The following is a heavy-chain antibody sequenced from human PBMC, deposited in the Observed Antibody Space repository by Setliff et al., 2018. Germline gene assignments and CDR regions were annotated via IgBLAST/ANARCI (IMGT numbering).Heavy chain of an antibody. V-gene: IGHV4-59*08. CDR2: ISYSGIT. CDR3: ARAISGWYSAHYYYMDV. D-gene: IGHD6-19*01. J-gene: IGHJ6*03. Sequence: SETLSLTCNVSGASVSSHYWDWIRQPPGKGLEWICFISYSGITTYNVSLKSRVSISVDTSKNQLSLKLSSVTAADTAVYYCARAISGWYSAHYYYMDVWGKGTTVTVSS. CDR1: GASVSSHY.